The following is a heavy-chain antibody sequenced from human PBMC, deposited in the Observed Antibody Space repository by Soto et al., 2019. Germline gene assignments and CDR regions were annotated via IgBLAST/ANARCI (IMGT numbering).Heavy chain of an antibody. V-gene: IGHV4-59*01. J-gene: IGHJ4*02. Sequence: SETLSLTCTVSGGSIGSYYWSWVRQTPGKGLEWIGYIYSSGSTNYNPSLKSRVSFSVDTSKNQFSLNLSSVTAADTAVYFCARGLTGSPIPGEYWGQGTLVT. CDR2: IYSSGST. CDR3: ARGLTGSPIPGEY. D-gene: IGHD3-16*01. CDR1: GGSIGSYY.